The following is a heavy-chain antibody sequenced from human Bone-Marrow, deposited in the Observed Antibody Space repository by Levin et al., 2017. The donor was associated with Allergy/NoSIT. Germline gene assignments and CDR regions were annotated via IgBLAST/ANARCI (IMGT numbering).Heavy chain of an antibody. CDR3: AADRLGGLDY. Sequence: KISCKASGFTFGNAGIHWVRQARGQRLEWIGWIVVGSGNTNYAQKFRGRVTFSRDMSTSTAYMELTGLTSEDTAVYYCAADRLGGLDYWGQGAVVTVSS. D-gene: IGHD3-16*01. V-gene: IGHV1-58*02. CDR1: GFTFGNAG. J-gene: IGHJ4*02. CDR2: IVVGSGNT.